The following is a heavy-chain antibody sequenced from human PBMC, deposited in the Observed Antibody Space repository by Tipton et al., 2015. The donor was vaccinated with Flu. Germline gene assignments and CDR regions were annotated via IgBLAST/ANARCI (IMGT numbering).Heavy chain of an antibody. D-gene: IGHD1-26*01. Sequence: LRLSCTVSGGSISSSSYYWGWIRQPPGKGLEWIGSIYYSGSTYYNPSLKSRVTISVDTSKDQFSLKLSSVVAADTAVYYCAREGATKLRHAFDIWGQGTKVTVSS. CDR2: IYYSGST. J-gene: IGHJ3*02. CDR3: AREGATKLRHAFDI. CDR1: GGSISSSSYY. V-gene: IGHV4-39*07.